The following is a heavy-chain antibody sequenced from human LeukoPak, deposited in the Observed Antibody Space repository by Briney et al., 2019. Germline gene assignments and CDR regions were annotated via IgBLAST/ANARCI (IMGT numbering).Heavy chain of an antibody. J-gene: IGHJ4*02. Sequence: GAALKISCKGSGSRFTSYWIGGVRQMPGKGLEWMGIIYPGDSDPRYSPSFQGQVTISADKSISTAYLQWSSLKASDTAMYYCARRRTWGPAMVTFSRGGYFDYWGQGTLVTVSS. CDR3: ARRRTWGPAMVTFSRGGYFDY. D-gene: IGHD5-18*01. CDR2: IYPGDSDP. CDR1: GSRFTSYW. V-gene: IGHV5-51*01.